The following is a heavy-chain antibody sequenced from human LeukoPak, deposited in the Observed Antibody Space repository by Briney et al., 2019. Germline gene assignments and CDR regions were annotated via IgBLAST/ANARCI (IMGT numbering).Heavy chain of an antibody. D-gene: IGHD2-2*01. V-gene: IGHV3-66*01. J-gene: IGHJ5*02. CDR2: IYSGGST. CDR1: GFTFSNAW. Sequence: PGGSLRLSCAASGFTFSNAWMSWVRQAPGKGLEWVSVIYSGGSTYYADSVKGRFTISRDNSKNTLYLQMNSLRAEDTAVYYCAREYPPGWFDPWGQGTLVTVSS. CDR3: AREYPPGWFDP.